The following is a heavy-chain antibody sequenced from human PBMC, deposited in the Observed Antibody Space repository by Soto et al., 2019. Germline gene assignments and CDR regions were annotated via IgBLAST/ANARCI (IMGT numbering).Heavy chain of an antibody. Sequence: PGGSLRLSCAASGFTFSSYAMHWVRQAPGKGLEWVAVISYDGSNKYYADSVKGRFTISRDNSKNTLYLQMNSLRDEDTAVYYCARGADYDSSGIRLNWFDPWGQGTLVTVSS. CDR3: ARGADYDSSGIRLNWFDP. V-gene: IGHV3-30-3*01. D-gene: IGHD3-22*01. CDR2: ISYDGSNK. CDR1: GFTFSSYA. J-gene: IGHJ5*02.